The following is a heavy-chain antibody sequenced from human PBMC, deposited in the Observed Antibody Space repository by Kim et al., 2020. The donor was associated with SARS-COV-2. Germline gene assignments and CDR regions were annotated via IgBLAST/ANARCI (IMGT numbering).Heavy chain of an antibody. J-gene: IGHJ3*01. Sequence: IHYADSVRGRFTISRDNAGDSLFLRMNSLRDDDTAVYYCARGLQYAFDVWGQGTMVTASS. CDR2: I. V-gene: IGHV3-48*02. CDR3: ARGLQYAFDV.